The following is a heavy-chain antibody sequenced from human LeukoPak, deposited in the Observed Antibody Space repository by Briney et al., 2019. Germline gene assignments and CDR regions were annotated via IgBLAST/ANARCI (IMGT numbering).Heavy chain of an antibody. D-gene: IGHD1-26*01. CDR3: ASSGWKGGNYYVGLDYYYGRDV. V-gene: IGHV1-69*04. Sequence: SVKVSCKASGGTFSSYAISWVRQAPGQGLGWMGRIIPILGIANYAQKFQGRVTITADKSTSTAYMELSSLRSEDTAVYYCASSGWKGGNYYVGLDYYYGRDVWGQGTTVTVSS. CDR2: IIPILGIA. CDR1: GGTFSSYA. J-gene: IGHJ6*02.